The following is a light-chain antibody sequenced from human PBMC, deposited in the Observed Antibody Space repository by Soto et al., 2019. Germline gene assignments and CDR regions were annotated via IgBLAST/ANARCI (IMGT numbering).Light chain of an antibody. CDR1: QSVSSSY. V-gene: IGKV3-20*01. CDR2: DAS. Sequence: EIVLTQSPGTLSLSPGERATLSCRASQSVSSSYLAWYQQKPGQAPRLLIYDASSRATGIPDRFSGSGSGTDFTLTISRLEPEDFAVYYCQHYGSSFTFGPGTKVDIK. CDR3: QHYGSSFT. J-gene: IGKJ3*01.